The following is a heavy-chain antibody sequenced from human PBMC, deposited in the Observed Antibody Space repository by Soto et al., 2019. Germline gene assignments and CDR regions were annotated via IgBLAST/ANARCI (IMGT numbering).Heavy chain of an antibody. D-gene: IGHD3-10*01. V-gene: IGHV4-30-2*01. CDR3: ARPPNIVGLYYFAY. CDR1: GGSISSGVYS. J-gene: IGHJ4*02. CDR2: IYHSGST. Sequence: SETLSRTCAVSGGSISSGVYSWIWIRQPPGKVLEWIGYIYHSGSTYYNPSLKSRVTISVDRSKNQFSLKLSSVTAADTAVYYCARPPNIVGLYYFAYWGRGPLVTVS.